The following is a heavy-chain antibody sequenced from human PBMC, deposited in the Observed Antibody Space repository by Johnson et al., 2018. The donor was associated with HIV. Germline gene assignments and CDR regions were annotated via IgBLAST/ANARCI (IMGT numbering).Heavy chain of an antibody. CDR3: ARVGQLARTHAFDI. Sequence: VQLVESGGGLIQPGGSLRLSCAASGFTVSSNYMSWVRQAPGKGLEWVSVIYSGGSTYYADSVKGRFTISGDSSKNTVFLQMNSLRVEDTAVYYCARVGQLARTHAFDIWGQGTMVTVSS. CDR2: IYSGGST. V-gene: IGHV3-66*03. CDR1: GFTVSSNY. D-gene: IGHD6-13*01. J-gene: IGHJ3*02.